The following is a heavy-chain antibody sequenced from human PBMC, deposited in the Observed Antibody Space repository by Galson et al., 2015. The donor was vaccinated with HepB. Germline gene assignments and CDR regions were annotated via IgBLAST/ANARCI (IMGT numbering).Heavy chain of an antibody. J-gene: IGHJ4*02. CDR2: IYYSGST. V-gene: IGHV4-59*01. CDR1: GGSISTYY. Sequence: SETLSLTCTVSGGSISTYYRSWIRQPPGKGLEWIGYIYYSGSTMYNPSLKSRVTISVDTSKKQFSLKMSSVTAADTAVYFCARNMGDSYGYVSYFDHWGQGTWVTVSS. CDR3: ARNMGDSYGYVSYFDH. D-gene: IGHD5-18*01.